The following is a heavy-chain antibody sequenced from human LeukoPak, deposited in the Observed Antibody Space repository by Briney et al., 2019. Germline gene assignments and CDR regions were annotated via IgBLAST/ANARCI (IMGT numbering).Heavy chain of an antibody. CDR2: ISYDGSNK. CDR1: GFTFSSYA. Sequence: PGGSLRLSCAASGFTFSSYAMHWVRQAPGKGLEWVAVISYDGSNKYYADSVKGRFTISRDNSKNTLYLQMNSLRAEDTAVYYCARDDTIFGVVIPHDYWGQGTLVTVSS. D-gene: IGHD3-3*01. CDR3: ARDDTIFGVVIPHDY. J-gene: IGHJ4*02. V-gene: IGHV3-30*04.